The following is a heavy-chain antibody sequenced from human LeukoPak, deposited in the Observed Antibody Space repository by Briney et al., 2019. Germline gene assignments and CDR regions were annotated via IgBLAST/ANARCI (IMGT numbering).Heavy chain of an antibody. CDR2: ISWNSGSI. V-gene: IGHV3-9*01. CDR3: AKDIVSYYDSSGPFDY. Sequence: GGSLRLSCAASGLTFDDYAMHWVRQAPGKGLEWVSGISWNSGSIGYADSVKGRFTISRDNAKNSLYLQMNSLRTEDTALYYCAKDIVSYYDSSGPFDYWGQGTLVTVSS. CDR1: GLTFDDYA. D-gene: IGHD3-22*01. J-gene: IGHJ4*02.